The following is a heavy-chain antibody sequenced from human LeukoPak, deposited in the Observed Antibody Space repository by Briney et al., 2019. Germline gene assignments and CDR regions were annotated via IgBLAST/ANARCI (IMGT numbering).Heavy chain of an antibody. CDR1: GYTFSSYG. Sequence: ASVKVSCKASGYTFSSYGISWVRQAPGQGLEWMGWISPYKANTNYTQKFQGRVTMTTDTSTSTAYMELRSLTSDDTAVYYCARDALSRGYFYYYTDVWGKGTTVTVSS. V-gene: IGHV1-18*01. CDR3: ARDALSRGYFYYYTDV. CDR2: ISPYKANT. J-gene: IGHJ6*03. D-gene: IGHD3-10*01.